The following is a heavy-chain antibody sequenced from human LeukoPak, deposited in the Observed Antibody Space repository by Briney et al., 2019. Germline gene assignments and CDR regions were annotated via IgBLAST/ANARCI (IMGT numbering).Heavy chain of an antibody. CDR3: ARDVEDSSSWYVGYYYYGMEV. CDR1: GFTFSSYG. D-gene: IGHD6-13*01. CDR2: IWYDGSNK. V-gene: IGHV3-33*01. Sequence: PGRSLRLSCAASGFTFSSYGMHWVRQAPGKGLEWVAVIWYDGSNKYYADSVKGRFTISRDNSKNTLYLQMNSLRAEDTAVYYCARDVEDSSSWYVGYYYYGMEVWGQGTTDTVSS. J-gene: IGHJ6*02.